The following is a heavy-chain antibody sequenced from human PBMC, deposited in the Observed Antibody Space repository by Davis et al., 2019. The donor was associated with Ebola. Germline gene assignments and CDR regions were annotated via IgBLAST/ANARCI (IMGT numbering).Heavy chain of an antibody. J-gene: IGHJ4*02. D-gene: IGHD5-12*01. Sequence: HTGGSLRLSCAASGFTFSSYWMSWVRQAPGKGLVWVSCINADGSSTTYADSVMGRFTVSRDNAKNILYLQMNSLRAEDSALYYCASLLRENSGQGHWGQGTLVTVSS. CDR3: ASLLRENSGQGH. V-gene: IGHV3-74*01. CDR1: GFTFSSYW. CDR2: INADGSST.